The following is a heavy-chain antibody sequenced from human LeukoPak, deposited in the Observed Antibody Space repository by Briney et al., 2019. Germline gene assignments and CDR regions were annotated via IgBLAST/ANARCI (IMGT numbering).Heavy chain of an antibody. Sequence: ASMKVSCKASGGTFSSYAISWVRQAPGQGLEWMGGIIPIFGTANYAQKFQGRVTITADESTSTAYMELSSLRSEDTAVYYCARPRGYSYGYGGPFDYWGQGTLVTVSS. CDR1: GGTFSSYA. CDR2: IIPIFGTA. J-gene: IGHJ4*02. CDR3: ARPRGYSYGYGGPFDY. V-gene: IGHV1-69*13. D-gene: IGHD5-18*01.